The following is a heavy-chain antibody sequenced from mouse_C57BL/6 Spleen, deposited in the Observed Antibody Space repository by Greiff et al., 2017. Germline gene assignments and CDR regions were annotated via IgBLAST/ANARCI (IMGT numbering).Heavy chain of an antibody. Sequence: QVQLQQSGAELVKPGASVKLSCKASGYTFTEYTIPWVKQRSGQGLEWIGWFYPGSGSIKYNEKFKDKATLTADTSSSTVYMELSRLTSEDSAVYVCARHEDRGSGAGGFDYWGQGTTLTVSS. J-gene: IGHJ2*01. CDR1: GYTFTEYT. CDR3: ARHEDRGSGAGGFDY. CDR2: FYPGSGSI. D-gene: IGHD1-1*02. V-gene: IGHV1-62-2*01.